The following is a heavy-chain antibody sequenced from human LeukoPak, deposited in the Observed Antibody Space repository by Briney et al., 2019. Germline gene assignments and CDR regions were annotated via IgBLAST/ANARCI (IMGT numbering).Heavy chain of an antibody. J-gene: IGHJ4*02. D-gene: IGHD2-15*01. CDR3: AKQLGYCSDGSCYFPY. Sequence: PGGSLRLSCAASGFTFSSYGMHWVRQAPGKGLEWVSAISNSGGYTYYADSVQGRFTISRDNSKSTLCLQMNSLRAEDTAVYYCAKQLGYCSDGSCYFPYWGQGTLVTVSS. CDR1: GFTFSSYG. CDR2: ISNSGGYT. V-gene: IGHV3-23*01.